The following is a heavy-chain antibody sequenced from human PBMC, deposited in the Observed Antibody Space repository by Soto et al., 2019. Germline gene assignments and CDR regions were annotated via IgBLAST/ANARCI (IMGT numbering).Heavy chain of an antibody. D-gene: IGHD3-3*01. J-gene: IGHJ3*02. CDR3: VKDVLAAIFGLVYDGSDS. CDR1: GFTFGDYG. V-gene: IGHV3-9*01. Sequence: PGGSLRLSCVGSGFTFGDYGMHWVRQVPGKGLEWASGITWNSGSLDYADSVKGRFSISRDNAKSSLYLQMNNLRAEDTALYYYVKDVLAAIFGLVYDGSDSWGQGTMVTVSS. CDR2: ITWNSGSL.